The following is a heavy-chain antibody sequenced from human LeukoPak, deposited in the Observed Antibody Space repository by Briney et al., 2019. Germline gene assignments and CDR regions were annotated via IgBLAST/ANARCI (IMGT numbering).Heavy chain of an antibody. CDR1: GGSFSGYY. J-gene: IGHJ4*02. Sequence: SETLSLTCAVYGGSFSGYYWSWIRQPPGKGLEWIGEINHSGSTNYNPSLKSRVTISVDTSKSQFSLKLSSVTAADTAVYYCARGPWVLDYWGQGTLVTVSS. CDR3: ARGPWVLDY. D-gene: IGHD3-16*01. V-gene: IGHV4-34*01. CDR2: INHSGST.